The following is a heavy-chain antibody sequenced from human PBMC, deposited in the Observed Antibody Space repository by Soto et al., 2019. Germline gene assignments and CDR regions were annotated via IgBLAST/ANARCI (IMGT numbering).Heavy chain of an antibody. D-gene: IGHD1-26*01. CDR2: SRNKANSYNT. V-gene: IGHV3-72*01. Sequence: EVQLVESGGGLVQPGGSLRLSCAASGFTFSDYYMDWVRQVPGKGLEWVGRSRNKANSYNTEYAASVKGGFSISRDGSKDSMYLQMNSLKTEDTAVYYCARDTGGRYDYWGQGDLVTVSS. J-gene: IGHJ4*02. CDR1: GFTFSDYY. CDR3: ARDTGGRYDY.